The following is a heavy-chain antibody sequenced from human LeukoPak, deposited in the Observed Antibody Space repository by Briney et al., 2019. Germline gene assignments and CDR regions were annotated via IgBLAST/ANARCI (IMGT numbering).Heavy chain of an antibody. D-gene: IGHD3-22*01. V-gene: IGHV3-66*01. CDR1: GFTVSSNY. J-gene: IGHJ3*02. CDR3: ARDSYYYDSSGYYVMENAFDI. Sequence: PGGSLRLSCAASGFTVSSNYMNWVRQAPGKGLEWVSVIYSGGNTYYADSVKGRFTISRDNSKNTVYLQMNSLRAEDTAVYYCARDSYYYDSSGYYVMENAFDIWGQGTMVTVSS. CDR2: IYSGGNT.